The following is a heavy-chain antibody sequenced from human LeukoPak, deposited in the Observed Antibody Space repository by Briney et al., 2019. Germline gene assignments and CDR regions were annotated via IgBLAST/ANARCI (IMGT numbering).Heavy chain of an antibody. CDR1: GGSFSGYY. J-gene: IGHJ4*02. D-gene: IGHD6-19*01. Sequence: PSEALSLTCAVYGGSFSGYYWSWIRQPPGKGLEWIGEINHSGSTNYNPSLKSRVTISVDTSKNQFSLKLSSVTAADTAVYYCAKELIRAVAGTYNYWGQGTLVTVSS. CDR2: INHSGST. V-gene: IGHV4-34*01. CDR3: AKELIRAVAGTYNY.